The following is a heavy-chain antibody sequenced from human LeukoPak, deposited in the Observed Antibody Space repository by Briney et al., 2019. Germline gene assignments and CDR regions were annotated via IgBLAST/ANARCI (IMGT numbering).Heavy chain of an antibody. J-gene: IGHJ4*02. Sequence: PGGSLRLSCAASGFTFSSYAMSWVRQAPGKGLEWVSAISGSGGSTYYADSVKGRFTISRDNSKNTLYLQMNSLRAEDTAVYYCAKVDTMIVIEDTYFDYWGQGTLVTVSS. V-gene: IGHV3-23*01. D-gene: IGHD3-22*01. CDR1: GFTFSSYA. CDR2: ISGSGGST. CDR3: AKVDTMIVIEDTYFDY.